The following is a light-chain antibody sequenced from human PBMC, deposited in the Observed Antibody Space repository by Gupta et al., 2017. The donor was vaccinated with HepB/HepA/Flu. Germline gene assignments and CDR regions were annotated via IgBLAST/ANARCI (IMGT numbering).Light chain of an antibody. Sequence: QSVLTPPPSASGTPGQRVTLPCSGRSSHIGSNTVNWYRQLPGTAPKLLIYNNNQRPAGVPDRFSGSKSGTSASLAISGLQSEDEADYYCATWDDSPWSGVFGGGTKLTVL. J-gene: IGLJ2*01. CDR2: NNN. CDR1: SSHIGSNT. V-gene: IGLV1-44*01. CDR3: ATWDDSPWSGV.